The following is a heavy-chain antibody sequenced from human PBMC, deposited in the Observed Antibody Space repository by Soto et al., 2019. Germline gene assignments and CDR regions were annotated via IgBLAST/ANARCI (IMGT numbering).Heavy chain of an antibody. CDR3: AIDYCSGGSCYPGWFDP. D-gene: IGHD2-15*01. J-gene: IGHJ5*02. CDR1: AYTFTNYG. Sequence: ASVKVSCKASAYTFTNYGISWVRQAPGQGLEWMGWISAYNGNINYAQKFRGRVTMTTDTSTSSAYLEVRSLRSDDTAVYFFAIDYCSGGSCYPGWFDPWGQGTLVTVSS. V-gene: IGHV1-18*01. CDR2: ISAYNGNI.